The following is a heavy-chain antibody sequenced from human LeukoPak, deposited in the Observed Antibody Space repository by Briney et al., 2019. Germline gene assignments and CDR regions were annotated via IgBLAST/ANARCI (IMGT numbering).Heavy chain of an antibody. CDR2: INPNSGGT. V-gene: IGHV1-2*02. CDR1: GYTFTGYY. Sequence: ASVKVSCKASGYTFTGYYMHWVRQAPGQGLEWMGWINPNSGGTNYAQKFQGRVTMTRDTSISTAYMELSRLRSDDTAVYYCARDPYNGNYGHYYYYYMDVWGKGTTVTISS. J-gene: IGHJ6*03. CDR3: ARDPYNGNYGHYYYYYMDV. D-gene: IGHD1-26*01.